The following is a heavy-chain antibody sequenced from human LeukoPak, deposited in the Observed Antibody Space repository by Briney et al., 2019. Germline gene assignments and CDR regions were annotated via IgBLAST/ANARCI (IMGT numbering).Heavy chain of an antibody. D-gene: IGHD6-13*01. J-gene: IGHJ4*02. CDR1: GFTFNLYG. Sequence: GGSLGLSCAASGFTFNLYGMHWVRQAPGKGLEWGALTWFDGSHNYYADSVKGRFTISRDNSKNTLYLQMNSLRAEDTAVYFCAREDQQLVRIYLDFWGQGTLVTVSS. V-gene: IGHV3-33*01. CDR3: AREDQQLVRIYLDF. CDR2: TWFDGSHN.